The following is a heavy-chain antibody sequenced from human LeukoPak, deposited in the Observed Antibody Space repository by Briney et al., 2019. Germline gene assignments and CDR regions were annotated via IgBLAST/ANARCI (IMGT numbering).Heavy chain of an antibody. D-gene: IGHD6-13*01. V-gene: IGHV3-23*01. Sequence: GGSLRLSCAASGFTFSSYAMSWVRQAPGKGLEWVSAISGSGGSTYYADSVKGRFTISRDNSKNTLYLQMNSLRAEDTAVYYCAKVRPSRIAAAAYFDYWGQGTLVTVSS. CDR1: GFTFSSYA. J-gene: IGHJ4*02. CDR3: AKVRPSRIAAAAYFDY. CDR2: ISGSGGST.